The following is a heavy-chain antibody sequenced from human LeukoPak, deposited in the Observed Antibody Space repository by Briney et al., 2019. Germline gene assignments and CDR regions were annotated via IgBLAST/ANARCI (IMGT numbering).Heavy chain of an antibody. D-gene: IGHD3-22*01. CDR1: GFTFSSYG. V-gene: IGHV3-33*06. CDR2: IWYDRSNK. CDR3: AKASHAGYDSSGEFDY. J-gene: IGHJ4*02. Sequence: GGSLRLSCAASGFTFSSYGMHWVRQAPGKGLEWVAVIWYDRSNKYYADSVKGRFTISRDNSKNTLYLQINSLRAEDTAVYYCAKASHAGYDSSGEFDYWGQGTLVTVSS.